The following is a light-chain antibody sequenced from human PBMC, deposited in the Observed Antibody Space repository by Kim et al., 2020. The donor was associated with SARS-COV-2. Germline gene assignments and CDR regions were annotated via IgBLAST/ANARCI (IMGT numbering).Light chain of an antibody. CDR3: QAWDSSTAV. J-gene: IGLJ1*01. CDR2: QDS. Sequence: MSPGQTASITCSGDKLGDKYASWYQQKSGQSPVLVIHQDSKRPSGIPERFSGSNSGNTATLTISGTQAMDEADYYCQAWDSSTAVFGTGTKVTVL. CDR1: KLGDKY. V-gene: IGLV3-1*01.